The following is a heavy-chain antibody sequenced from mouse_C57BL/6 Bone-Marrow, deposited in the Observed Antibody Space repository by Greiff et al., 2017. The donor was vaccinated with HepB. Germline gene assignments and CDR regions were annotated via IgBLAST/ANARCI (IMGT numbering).Heavy chain of an antibody. CDR1: GYTFTSYT. CDR2: INPSSGYT. D-gene: IGHD4-1*02. Sequence: QVQLKESGAELARPGASVKMSCKASGYTFTSYTMHWVKQRPGQGLEWIGYINPSSGYTKYNQKFKDKATLTADKSSSTAYMQLSSLTSEDSAVYYWARSNWVYFDYWGQGTTLTVSS. V-gene: IGHV1-4*01. CDR3: ARSNWVYFDY. J-gene: IGHJ2*01.